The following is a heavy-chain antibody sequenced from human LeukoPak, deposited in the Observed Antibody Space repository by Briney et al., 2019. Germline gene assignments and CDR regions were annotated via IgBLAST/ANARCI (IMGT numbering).Heavy chain of an antibody. D-gene: IGHD6-13*01. CDR3: ARDTQYSSSWYGFDY. J-gene: IGHJ4*02. CDR2: IITIFGTA. Sequence: SVKVSCKASGGTFSSYAISWVRQAPGQGLEWMGGIITIFGTANYAQKFQGRVTITTDESTSTAYMELSSLRSEGTAVYYCARDTQYSSSWYGFDYWGQGTLVTVSS. V-gene: IGHV1-69*05. CDR1: GGTFSSYA.